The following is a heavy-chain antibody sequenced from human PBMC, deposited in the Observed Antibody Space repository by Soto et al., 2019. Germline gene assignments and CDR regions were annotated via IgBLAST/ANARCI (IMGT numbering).Heavy chain of an antibody. CDR2: IYPGDSDT. D-gene: IGHD2-15*01. J-gene: IGHJ3*02. CDR1: GYSFTSYW. Sequence: GESLKISCKGSGYSFTSYWIGWVRQMPGKGLEWMGIIYPGDSDTRYSPSFQGQVTISADKSISTAYLQWSSLKASDTAMYYCARHYRVVAAAPLESPTTGEAFDIWGQGTMVTVSS. V-gene: IGHV5-51*01. CDR3: ARHYRVVAAAPLESPTTGEAFDI.